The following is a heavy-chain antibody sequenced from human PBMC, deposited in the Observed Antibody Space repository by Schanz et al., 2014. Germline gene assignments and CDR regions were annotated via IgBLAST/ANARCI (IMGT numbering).Heavy chain of an antibody. Sequence: EVQLVESGGGLVKPGGSLRLSCAASGFTFINAWMNWVRQAPGKGLEWVGRIKSKTDGGTTDYAAPVKGRFTISRDDSKNTLYLQMNSLKTEDTAVYYCTTRNDLNYWSFALWGRGTLVTVSS. CDR3: TTRNDLNYWSFAL. D-gene: IGHD2-21*02. CDR2: IKSKTDGGTT. CDR1: GFTFINAW. J-gene: IGHJ2*01. V-gene: IGHV3-15*01.